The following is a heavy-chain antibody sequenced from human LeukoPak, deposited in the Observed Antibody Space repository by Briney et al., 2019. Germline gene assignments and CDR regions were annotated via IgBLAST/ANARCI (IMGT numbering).Heavy chain of an antibody. J-gene: IGHJ3*02. CDR1: GGSISSYY. V-gene: IGHV4-59*01. CDR2: SYYSGST. D-gene: IGHD1-26*01. CDR3: ATTTSGGDAFDI. Sequence: SETLSLTCTVSGGSISSYYWSWIRQPPGKTLEWIGYSYYSGSTKYNPSLRSRVTISVDTSNNQFSLNLRSVTAADTAVYYCATTTSGGDAFDIWGQGTMVTVSS.